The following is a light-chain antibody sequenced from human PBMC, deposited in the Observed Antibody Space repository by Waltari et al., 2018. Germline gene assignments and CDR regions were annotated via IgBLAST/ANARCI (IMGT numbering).Light chain of an antibody. CDR3: CSYAGSVV. J-gene: IGLJ2*01. Sequence: QSALTQPASVSGSPGQSITIPCTGISRYVNNYNFVSWYQQHPGKAPKLMIYEGTKRPSGVSNRFSGSKSGNTASLTISGLQAEDEADYYCCSYAGSVVFGGGTKLTVL. CDR2: EGT. CDR1: SRYVNNYNF. V-gene: IGLV2-23*01.